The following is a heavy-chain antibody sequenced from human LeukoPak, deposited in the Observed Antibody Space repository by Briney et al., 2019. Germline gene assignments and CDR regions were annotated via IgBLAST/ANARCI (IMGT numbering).Heavy chain of an antibody. CDR2: MYYSGSN. Sequence: SETLSLTCTLSGGSISSIVSYWGWVRQPPGKGLEWNGSMYYSGSNYYHLSLQSRVTISVDTSKNQYSLKLRSVTATDTPVYYCARHSRSVDYGSGSYTWDYWGQGTLVTVSS. CDR1: GGSISSIVSY. J-gene: IGHJ4*02. V-gene: IGHV4-39*01. D-gene: IGHD3-10*01. CDR3: ARHSRSVDYGSGSYTWDY.